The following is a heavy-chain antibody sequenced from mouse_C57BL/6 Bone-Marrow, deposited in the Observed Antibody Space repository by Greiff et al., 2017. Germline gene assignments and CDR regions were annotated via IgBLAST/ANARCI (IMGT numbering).Heavy chain of an antibody. Sequence: VQLQQSGAELVRPGASVTLSCKASGYTFTDYEMHWVKQTPVHGLEWIGAIDPETGGTAYNQKFKGKAILTADKSSSTAYMELRSLTSEDSAVYYCTRWGDLGYFDVWGTGTTVTVS. V-gene: IGHV1-15*01. CDR3: TRWGDLGYFDV. CDR2: IDPETGGT. J-gene: IGHJ1*03. CDR1: GYTFTDYE.